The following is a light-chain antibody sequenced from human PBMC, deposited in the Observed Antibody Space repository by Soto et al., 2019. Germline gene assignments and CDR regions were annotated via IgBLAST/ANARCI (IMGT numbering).Light chain of an antibody. CDR2: WAP. CDR3: QQYYSSLT. CDR1: QSILYSSNNKNY. V-gene: IGKV4-1*01. Sequence: DIVMTQSPDSLAVSLGERATINCKSSQSILYSSNNKNYLAWYQHKPGQPPKLLIYWAPTRESGVPDRFSGSGSGTDFTLTITSLQAEDVAVYYCQQYYSSLTFGGGTKVEIK. J-gene: IGKJ4*01.